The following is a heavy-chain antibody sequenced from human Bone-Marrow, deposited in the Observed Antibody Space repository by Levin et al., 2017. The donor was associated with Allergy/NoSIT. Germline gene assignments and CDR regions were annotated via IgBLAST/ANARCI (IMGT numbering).Heavy chain of an antibody. CDR2: IYYSGST. Sequence: GSLRLSCTVAGVSISSYYWSWIRQPPGKGLEWIGYIYYSGSTNHNPSLKSRVTMSMDTSKNQFSLKLTSVTAADTAVYYCARDDSIAAAGPFDYWGQGTLVTVSS. CDR3: ARDDSIAAAGPFDY. D-gene: IGHD6-13*01. V-gene: IGHV4-59*01. J-gene: IGHJ4*02. CDR1: GVSISSYY.